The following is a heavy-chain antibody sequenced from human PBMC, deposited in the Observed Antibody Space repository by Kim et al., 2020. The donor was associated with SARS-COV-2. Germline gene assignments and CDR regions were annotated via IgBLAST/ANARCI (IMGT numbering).Heavy chain of an antibody. Sequence: VKGRFTISRDNAKNSLYLQMNSLRAEDTAVYYCARDRITMVQGVISWFDPWGQGTLVTVSS. CDR3: ARDRITMVQGVISWFDP. D-gene: IGHD3-10*01. J-gene: IGHJ5*02. V-gene: IGHV3-21*01.